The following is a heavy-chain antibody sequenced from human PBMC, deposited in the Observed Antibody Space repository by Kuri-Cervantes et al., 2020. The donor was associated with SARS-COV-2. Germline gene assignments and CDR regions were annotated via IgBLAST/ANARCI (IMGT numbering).Heavy chain of an antibody. CDR1: GFTFDDYA. CDR3: ARVADYGDFSPFDY. Sequence: SLKISCAASGFTFDDYAMHWVRQAPGKGLEWVSGISWNSGSIGYADSVKGRFTISRDNAKNSLYLQMNSLRAEDTAVYYCARVADYGDFSPFDYWGQGALVTVSS. CDR2: ISWNSGSI. J-gene: IGHJ4*02. V-gene: IGHV3-9*01. D-gene: IGHD4-17*01.